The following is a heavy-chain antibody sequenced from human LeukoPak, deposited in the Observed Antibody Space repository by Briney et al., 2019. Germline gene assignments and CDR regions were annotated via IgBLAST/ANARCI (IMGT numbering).Heavy chain of an antibody. CDR3: ATTTREYSRLGY. J-gene: IGHJ4*02. Sequence: GSLRLSCAASGFTFSTYGMHWVRQAPGKGLEWVSSISSSSSYIYYADSVKGRFTISRDNAKNSLYLQMNSLRAEDTAVYYCATTTREYSRLGYWGQGTLVTVSS. CDR2: ISSSSSYI. CDR1: GFTFSTYG. V-gene: IGHV3-21*01. D-gene: IGHD6-6*01.